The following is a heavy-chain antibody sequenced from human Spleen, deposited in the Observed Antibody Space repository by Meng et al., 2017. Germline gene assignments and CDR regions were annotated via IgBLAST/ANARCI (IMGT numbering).Heavy chain of an antibody. CDR1: GGSISTSGYY. Sequence: QPQLQESGPGLVKPSEALSLTCSVSGGSISTSGYYWCWIRQPPGKGLEWIGSIGHSGFTYYTPSLKSRVTVSIDTSRNQFSLWLTSVTAADTAVYYCVRSSGWVKTGFDPWGQGTLVTVSS. V-gene: IGHV4-39*01. CDR2: IGHSGFT. CDR3: VRSSGWVKTGFDP. J-gene: IGHJ5*02. D-gene: IGHD6-19*01.